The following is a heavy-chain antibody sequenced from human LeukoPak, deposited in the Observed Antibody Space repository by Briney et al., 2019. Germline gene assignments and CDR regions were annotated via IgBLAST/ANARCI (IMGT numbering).Heavy chain of an antibody. CDR1: GESFSGYY. V-gene: IGHV4-34*01. CDR3: ARRVVRIAVAGTRGVGFDY. Sequence: SETLSLTCTVYGESFSGYYWSWIRQPPGKGLQWSGEINHSGSTTYNPSLNSRVTISVDKSKNQFSLKLSSVTAADTAVYDCARRVVRIAVAGTRGVGFDYWGQGTLVTVSS. CDR2: INHSGST. J-gene: IGHJ4*02. D-gene: IGHD6-19*01.